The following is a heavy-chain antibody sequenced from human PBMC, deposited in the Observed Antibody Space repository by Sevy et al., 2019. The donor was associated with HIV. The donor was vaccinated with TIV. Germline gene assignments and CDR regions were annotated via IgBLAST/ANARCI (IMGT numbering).Heavy chain of an antibody. Sequence: GESLKISCAASGFTFNNYWMSWVHQAPGKGLEWVANIRQDGSEKYCVESVKGRFTISRDNAKNSLFLQMNSLRAEDTAVYYCASSRTTSFGWDWGQGTLVTVSS. J-gene: IGHJ4*02. CDR1: GFTFNNYW. CDR2: IRQDGSEK. D-gene: IGHD1-26*01. V-gene: IGHV3-7*01. CDR3: ASSRTTSFGWD.